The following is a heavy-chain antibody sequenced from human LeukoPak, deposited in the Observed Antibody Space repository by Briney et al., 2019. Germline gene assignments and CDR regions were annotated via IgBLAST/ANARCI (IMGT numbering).Heavy chain of an antibody. Sequence: GASVKVPCKASGYTFTGYYMHWVRQAPGQGLEWMGIINPSGGSTSYAQKFQGRVTMTRDTSTSTVYMELSSLRSEDTAVYYCARGGSKPEYYFDSSGYYYGGYYFDYWGQGTLVTVSS. V-gene: IGHV1-46*01. CDR3: ARGGSKPEYYFDSSGYYYGGYYFDY. CDR2: INPSGGST. J-gene: IGHJ4*02. D-gene: IGHD3-22*01. CDR1: GYTFTGYY.